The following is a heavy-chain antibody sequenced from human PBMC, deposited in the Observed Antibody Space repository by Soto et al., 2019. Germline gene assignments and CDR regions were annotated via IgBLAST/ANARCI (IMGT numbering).Heavy chain of an antibody. CDR1: GGTFSSYA. CDR2: IIPIFGTA. CDR3: ARVIAAAVHWFDP. V-gene: IGHV1-69*13. D-gene: IGHD6-13*01. Sequence: SVKVSCKASGGTFSSYAISWVRQAPGQGLEWMGGIIPIFGTANYAQKFQGRVTITADESTSTAYMELSSLRSEDTAVYYCARVIAAAVHWFDPWGQGTLVTVSS. J-gene: IGHJ5*02.